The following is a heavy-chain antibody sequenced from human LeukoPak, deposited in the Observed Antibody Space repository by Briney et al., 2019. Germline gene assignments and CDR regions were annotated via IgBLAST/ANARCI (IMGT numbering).Heavy chain of an antibody. J-gene: IGHJ4*02. V-gene: IGHV3-21*01. Sequence: PGGSLRLSCAASGFIFSSYGMSWVRQAPGKGLEWVSSISSSSSYIYYADSVKGRFTISRDNAKNSLFLQMNSLRAEDTAVYYCGRGGMGEYTGYDDFWGQGTLVTVSS. CDR1: GFIFSSYG. D-gene: IGHD5-12*01. CDR3: GRGGMGEYTGYDDF. CDR2: ISSSSSYI.